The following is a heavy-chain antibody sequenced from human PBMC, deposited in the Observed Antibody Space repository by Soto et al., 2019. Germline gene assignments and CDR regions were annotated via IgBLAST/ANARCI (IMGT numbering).Heavy chain of an antibody. Sequence: SETLSLTCTVSGGSISSGDYYWSWIRQPPGKGLEWIGYIYYSGSTYYNPSLKSRVTISLDTSKNRFSLKLSSVTAADTALYYCARSTFSSGWYYHFDAWGQGTLVTVSS. D-gene: IGHD6-19*01. J-gene: IGHJ4*02. CDR1: GGSISSGDYY. V-gene: IGHV4-30-4*02. CDR3: ARSTFSSGWYYHFDA. CDR2: IYYSGST.